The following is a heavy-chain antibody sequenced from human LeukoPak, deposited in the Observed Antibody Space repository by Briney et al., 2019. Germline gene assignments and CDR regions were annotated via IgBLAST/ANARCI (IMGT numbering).Heavy chain of an antibody. V-gene: IGHV4-34*01. CDR2: INHSGST. CDR1: GFTFSDYS. Sequence: GSLRLSCAASGFTFSDYSMNWIRQPPGKGLEWIGEINHSGSTNYNPSLKSRVTISVDTSKNQFSLKLSSVTAADTAVYYCARARRITIFGVVITPYYYYGMDVWGQGTTVTVSS. J-gene: IGHJ6*02. D-gene: IGHD3-3*01. CDR3: ARARRITIFGVVITPYYYYGMDV.